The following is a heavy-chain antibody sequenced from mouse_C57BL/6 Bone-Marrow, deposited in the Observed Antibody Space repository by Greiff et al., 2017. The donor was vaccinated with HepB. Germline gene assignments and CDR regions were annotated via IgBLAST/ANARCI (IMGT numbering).Heavy chain of an antibody. CDR1: GYTFTSYW. J-gene: IGHJ2*01. V-gene: IGHV1-55*01. Sequence: VQLQQPGAELVKPGASVTMSCKASGYTFTSYWITWVKQRPGQGLEWIGDIYPGSGSTNYNEKFKSKATLTVDTSYSTAYMQLSSLTTEDSAVYDAARGIEDLLWLPRNDYWGQGTTLTVSS. D-gene: IGHD2-2*01. CDR3: ARGIEDLLWLPRNDY. CDR2: IYPGSGST.